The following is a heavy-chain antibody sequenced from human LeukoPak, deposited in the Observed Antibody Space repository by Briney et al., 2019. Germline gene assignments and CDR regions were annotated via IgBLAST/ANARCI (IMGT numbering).Heavy chain of an antibody. CDR1: GGSFSGYY. V-gene: IGHV4-34*01. CDR2: INHSGST. D-gene: IGHD1-1*01. Sequence: SETPSLTCAVYGGSFSGYYWSWIRQPPGKGLEWIGEINHSGSTNYNPSLKSRVTISVDTSKNQFSLKLSSVTAADTAVYYCARRGTWYYYMDVWGKGTTVTISS. CDR3: ARRGTWYYYMDV. J-gene: IGHJ6*03.